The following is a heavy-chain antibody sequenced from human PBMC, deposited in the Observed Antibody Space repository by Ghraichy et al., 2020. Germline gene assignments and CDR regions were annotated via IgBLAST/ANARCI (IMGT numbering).Heavy chain of an antibody. CDR3: ARDRSRWQQRADRAFDI. CDR1: GFTFSSYG. D-gene: IGHD6-13*01. J-gene: IGHJ3*02. V-gene: IGHV3-33*08. CDR2: IWYDGSNK. Sequence: GGSLRLSCAASGFTFSSYGMHWVRQAPGKGLEWVAVIWYDGSNKYYADSVKGRFTISRDNSKNTLYLQMNSLRAEDTAVYYCARDRSRWQQRADRAFDIWGQGTMVTVSS.